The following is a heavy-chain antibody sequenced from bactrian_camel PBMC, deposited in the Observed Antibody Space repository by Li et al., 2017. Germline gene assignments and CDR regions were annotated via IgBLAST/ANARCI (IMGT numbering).Heavy chain of an antibody. J-gene: IGHJ6*01. CDR3: ISAWAGWADFDY. D-gene: IGHD5*01. CDR2: IYSAGVVK. V-gene: IGHV3S40*01. CDR1: GFTFRNYD. Sequence: DVQLVESGGGLVQAGGSMRLSCAASGFTFRNYDMIWVRQVLGKGLEWVVGIYSAGVVKTYADSVKGRFTISRDNAMNTLTLQMNSLKPEDTAVYYCISAWAGWADFDYWGQGTQVTVS.